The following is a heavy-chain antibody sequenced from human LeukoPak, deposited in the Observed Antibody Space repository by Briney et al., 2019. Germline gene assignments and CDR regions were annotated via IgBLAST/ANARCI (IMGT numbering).Heavy chain of an antibody. J-gene: IGHJ4*02. D-gene: IGHD6-13*01. CDR3: ARGGSSSLDY. CDR1: GGSISSGDYY. CDR2: IYYSGST. V-gene: IGHV4-30-4*01. Sequence: SSQTLSLTCTVSGGSISSGDYYWSWIRQPPGKGLEWIGYIYYSGSTYYNPSLKSRVTISVDRSKNQFSLKLSSVTAADTAIYYCARGGSSSLDYWGQGTLVTVSS.